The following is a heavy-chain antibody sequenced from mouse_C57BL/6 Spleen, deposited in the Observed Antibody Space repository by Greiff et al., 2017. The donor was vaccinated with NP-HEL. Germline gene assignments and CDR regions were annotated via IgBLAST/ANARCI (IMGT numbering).Heavy chain of an antibody. CDR1: GYTFTDYY. Sequence: EVQLQQSGPELVKPGASVKISCKASGYTFTDYYMNWVKQSHGKSLEWIGDINPNNGGTSYNQKFKGKATLTVDKSSSTAYMELRSLTSEDSAVYYCASYDYGRGFAYWGQGTLVTVSA. V-gene: IGHV1-26*01. CDR2: INPNNGGT. CDR3: ASYDYGRGFAY. J-gene: IGHJ3*01. D-gene: IGHD1-1*01.